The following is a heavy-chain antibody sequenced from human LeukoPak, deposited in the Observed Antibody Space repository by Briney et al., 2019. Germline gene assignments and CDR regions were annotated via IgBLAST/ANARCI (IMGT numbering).Heavy chain of an antibody. CDR3: ARTAASYYYGSGSPLYYFDY. J-gene: IGHJ4*02. D-gene: IGHD3-10*01. Sequence: SETLSLTCTVSGYSISSGYYCGWIRQPPGKGLEWIGSIFHTGSTYSNPSLKSRVTISVDTSKNQFSLKLSSVTAADTAVYYCARTAASYYYGSGSPLYYFDYWGQGTLVTVSS. CDR2: IFHTGST. CDR1: GYSISSGYY. V-gene: IGHV4-38-2*02.